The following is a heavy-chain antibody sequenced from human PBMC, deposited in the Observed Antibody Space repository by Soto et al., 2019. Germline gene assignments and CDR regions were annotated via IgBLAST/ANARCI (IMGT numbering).Heavy chain of an antibody. CDR1: GGSISSGGYY. V-gene: IGHV4-31*03. CDR3: ARANIVVVPAYYYFDY. J-gene: IGHJ4*02. CDR2: IYYSGST. D-gene: IGHD2-2*01. Sequence: SETLSLTCTVSGGSISSGGYYWSWIRQHPGKGLEWIGYIYYSGSTYYNPSLKSRVTISVDTSKNRFSLKLSSVTAADTAVYYCARANIVVVPAYYYFDYWGQGTLVTVSS.